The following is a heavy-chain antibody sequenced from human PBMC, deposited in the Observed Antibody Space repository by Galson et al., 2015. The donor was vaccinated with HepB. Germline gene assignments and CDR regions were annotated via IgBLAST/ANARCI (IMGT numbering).Heavy chain of an antibody. Sequence: SVKVSCKVSGYTLTELSMHWVRRAPGKGLEWMGGFDPEDGETIYAQRFQGGVTMTEDTSTDTAYMELNSLRAEDTAVYYCAKAGSNYYDSSGYPTPFDYWGQGTLVTVSS. CDR3: AKAGSNYYDSSGYPTPFDY. J-gene: IGHJ4*02. CDR1: GYTLTELS. CDR2: FDPEDGET. V-gene: IGHV1-24*01. D-gene: IGHD3-22*01.